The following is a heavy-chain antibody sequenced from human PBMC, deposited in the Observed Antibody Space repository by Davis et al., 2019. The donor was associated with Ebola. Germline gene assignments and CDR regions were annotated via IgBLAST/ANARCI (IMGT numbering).Heavy chain of an antibody. D-gene: IGHD3-16*01. CDR2: ISYDGSNK. Sequence: GGSLRLSCAASGISFSKYGMFWVRQAPGKGLEWVAVISYDGSNKYYADSVKGRFTISRDNSKNTLYLQMNSLRAEDTAVYYCRGGGGSTQFDYWGQGTLVTVSS. J-gene: IGHJ4*02. CDR1: GISFSKYG. V-gene: IGHV3-30*03. CDR3: RGGGGSTQFDY.